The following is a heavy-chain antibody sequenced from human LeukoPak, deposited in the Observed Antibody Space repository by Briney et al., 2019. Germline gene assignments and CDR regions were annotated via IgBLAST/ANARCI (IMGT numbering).Heavy chain of an antibody. CDR2: ISSSSSYT. V-gene: IGHV3-11*05. CDR3: ARDRRGFLVTPQGPDAFDI. D-gene: IGHD4-23*01. Sequence: GGSLRLSCAASGFTFSDYYMSWIRQAPGEGLEWVSYISSSSSYTNYADSVKGRFTISRDNAKNSLYLQMNSLRAEDTAVYYCARDRRGFLVTPQGPDAFDIWGQGTMVTVSS. CDR1: GFTFSDYY. J-gene: IGHJ3*02.